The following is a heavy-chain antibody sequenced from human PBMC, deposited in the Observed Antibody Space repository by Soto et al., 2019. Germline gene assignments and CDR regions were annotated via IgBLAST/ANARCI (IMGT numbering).Heavy chain of an antibody. V-gene: IGHV3-23*01. CDR1: GFTFSSYA. Sequence: GGSLRLSCAASGFTFSSYAMSWVRQAPGKGLEWVSAISGSGGSTYYADSVKGRFTISRDNSKNTLYLQMNSLRAEDTAGYYCAKYPPSDDFWSGYPKYFDYWGQGTLVTVSS. CDR3: AKYPPSDDFWSGYPKYFDY. J-gene: IGHJ4*02. CDR2: ISGSGGST. D-gene: IGHD3-3*01.